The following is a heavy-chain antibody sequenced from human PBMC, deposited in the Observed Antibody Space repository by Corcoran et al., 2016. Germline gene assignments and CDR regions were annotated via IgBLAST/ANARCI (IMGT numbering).Heavy chain of an antibody. CDR3: ARCSPAYYGSGSYALDI. D-gene: IGHD3-10*01. Sequence: EVQLVESGGGLIQPGGSLRLSCAASGFTVSSNYMSWVRQAPGKGLEWVSVIYSGGSTYYADSVKGRFTISRDNSKNTLYLQMNSLRAEDTAVYYCARCSPAYYGSGSYALDIWGQGTMVTVSS. CDR1: GFTVSSNY. CDR2: IYSGGST. J-gene: IGHJ3*02. V-gene: IGHV3-53*01.